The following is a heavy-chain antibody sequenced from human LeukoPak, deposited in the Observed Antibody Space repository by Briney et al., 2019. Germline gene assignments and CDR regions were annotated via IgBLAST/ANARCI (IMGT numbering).Heavy chain of an antibody. CDR1: GFTFSSYSMN. Sequence: GSLRLSCAASGFTFSSYSMNWVRQPPGKGLEWIGIMHYSGNTYYNPSLKSRVTISADTSKNQISLKVSSVTAADTAVYYCARHLIREEYSSSSIGFDPWGQGTLVTVSS. D-gene: IGHD6-6*01. CDR2: MHYSGNT. V-gene: IGHV4-39*01. J-gene: IGHJ5*02. CDR3: ARHLIREEYSSSSIGFDP.